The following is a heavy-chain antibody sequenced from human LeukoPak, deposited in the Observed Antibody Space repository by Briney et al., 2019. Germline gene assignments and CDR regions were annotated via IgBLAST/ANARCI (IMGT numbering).Heavy chain of an antibody. D-gene: IGHD3-10*01. CDR3: ARALRITMVRGVEHFDY. Sequence: SETLSLTCTVSGGSISSYYWSWIRQPPGKGLEWIGYIYYSGSTNYNPSLKSRVTISVDTSKNQSSLKLSSVTAADTAVYYCARALRITMVRGVEHFDYWGQGTLVTVSS. V-gene: IGHV4-59*08. CDR1: GGSISSYY. J-gene: IGHJ4*02. CDR2: IYYSGST.